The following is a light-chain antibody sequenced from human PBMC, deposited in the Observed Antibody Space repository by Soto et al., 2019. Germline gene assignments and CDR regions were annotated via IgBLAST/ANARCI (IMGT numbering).Light chain of an antibody. CDR3: QQYNNWFRT. J-gene: IGKJ1*01. CDR2: VAP. Sequence: EIVRTQSPATLSVSPGERATLSCRARQSVGGSLAWYQQKPGRAPRLLIYVAPTSATGIPARFRGSGSGTEFTLTISSLQSEDFAVYYCQQYNNWFRTFGQGTKVEIK. V-gene: IGKV3-15*01. CDR1: QSVGGS.